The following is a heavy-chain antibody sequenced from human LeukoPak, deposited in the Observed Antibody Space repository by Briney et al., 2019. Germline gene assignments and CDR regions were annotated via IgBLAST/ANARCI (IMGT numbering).Heavy chain of an antibody. CDR3: ARDQGLTGYFDY. D-gene: IGHD3-9*01. V-gene: IGHV1-46*01. CDR2: INPSGGST. J-gene: IGHJ4*02. Sequence: ASVKVSCKTSGYSFTNYYMHWVRQAPGQGLEWMGIINPSGGSTNYAQKFQGRVTMTRDTSTNTVYMELSSLRSEDTAVYYCARDQGLTGYFDYWGQGTLVTVSS. CDR1: GYSFTNYY.